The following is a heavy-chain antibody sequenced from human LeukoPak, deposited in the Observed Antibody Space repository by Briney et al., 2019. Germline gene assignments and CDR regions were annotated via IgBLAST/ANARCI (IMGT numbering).Heavy chain of an antibody. CDR2: IYHSGST. CDR3: ARRGNWNDFDY. V-gene: IGHV4-38-2*01. J-gene: IGHJ4*02. D-gene: IGHD1-20*01. Sequence: PSETLSLTCAVSGYSISSGYYWGWIRQPPGKGLEWIGSIYHSGSTHYNPSLKSRVTILVDTSKNQSSLKLSSVTAADTAVYYCARRGNWNDFDYWGQGTLVTVSS. CDR1: GYSISSGYY.